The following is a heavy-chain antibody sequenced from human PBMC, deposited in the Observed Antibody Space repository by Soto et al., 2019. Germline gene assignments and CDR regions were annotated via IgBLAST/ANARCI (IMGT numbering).Heavy chain of an antibody. CDR3: AKDLRTTISDYGMDV. V-gene: IGHV3-30*18. CDR1: GFTFGSHG. Sequence: QVQLVESGGGLVQPGGSLRLTCVASGFTFGSHGMHWVRQAPGKGLEWVAVISYDETNEHYVDSVKGRFTISRDNSKSILYLLMNRLIPEDTVVYKCAKDLRTTISDYGMDVWGQGTTVTVSS. J-gene: IGHJ6*02. CDR2: ISYDETNE.